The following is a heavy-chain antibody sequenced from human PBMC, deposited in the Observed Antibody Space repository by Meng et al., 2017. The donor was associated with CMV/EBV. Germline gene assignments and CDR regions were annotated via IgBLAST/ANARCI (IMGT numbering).Heavy chain of an antibody. D-gene: IGHD4-17*01. J-gene: IGHJ4*02. V-gene: IGHV4-4*07. Sequence: QAQVPEQGPGLVKPSETLPLTCPGSGGSISSYYWSWLRQPAGKGLEWIGRIYTSGSTNYNPSLKSRVTMSVDTSKNQFSLKLSSVTAADTAVYYCARGPEVDYGDYVRLDYWGQGTLVTVSS. CDR1: GGSISSYY. CDR3: ARGPEVDYGDYVRLDY. CDR2: IYTSGST.